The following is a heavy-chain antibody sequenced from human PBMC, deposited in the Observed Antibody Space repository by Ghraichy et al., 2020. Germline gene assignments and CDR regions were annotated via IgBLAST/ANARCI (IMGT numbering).Heavy chain of an antibody. CDR3: AKYPPGGYTPGFFDY. D-gene: IGHD3-16*02. V-gene: IGHV3-23*01. Sequence: GESLNISCAASGFTFSSYAMSWVRQAPGKGLEWVSAISGSGGSTYYADSVKGRFTISRDNSKNTLYLQMNSLRAEDTAVYYCAKYPPGGYTPGFFDYWGQGTLVTVSS. CDR2: ISGSGGST. CDR1: GFTFSSYA. J-gene: IGHJ4*02.